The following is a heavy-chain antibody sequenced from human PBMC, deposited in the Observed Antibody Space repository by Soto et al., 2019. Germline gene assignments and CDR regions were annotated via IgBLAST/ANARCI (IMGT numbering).Heavy chain of an antibody. CDR2: IYSSGST. CDR3: ARDRGDYGSADY. J-gene: IGHJ4*02. D-gene: IGHD3-10*01. CDR1: GGSIDSYY. Sequence: QVQLQESGPGLVKLSETLSLTCTVSGGSIDSYYWSWIRQSAGKGLEWIGRIYSSGSTNYNPSLNSRVTMSVDTSKNQFSLRLSSVTAADTAVYYCARDRGDYGSADYWGQGTLVTVSS. V-gene: IGHV4-4*07.